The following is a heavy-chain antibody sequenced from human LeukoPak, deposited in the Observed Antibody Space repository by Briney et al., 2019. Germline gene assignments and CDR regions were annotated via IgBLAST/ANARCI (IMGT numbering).Heavy chain of an antibody. CDR3: ARDRPRFGELGD. V-gene: IGHV1-18*01. D-gene: IGHD3-10*01. J-gene: IGHJ4*02. Sequence: GASVKVSCKASGYTFTSYGISWVRQAPGQGLEWMGWISAYNGNTNYAQKFQGRVTMTRDTSISTAYMELSRLRSDDTAVYYCARDRPRFGELGDWGQGTLVTVSS. CDR2: ISAYNGNT. CDR1: GYTFTSYG.